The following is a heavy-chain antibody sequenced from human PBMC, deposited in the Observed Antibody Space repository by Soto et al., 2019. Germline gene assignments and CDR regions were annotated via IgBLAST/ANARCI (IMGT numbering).Heavy chain of an antibody. J-gene: IGHJ4*02. V-gene: IGHV3-23*01. CDR2: ISGSGGST. D-gene: IGHD1-26*01. CDR1: GLTFSSYA. CDR3: ARRGSGSYYDY. Sequence: EVQLLESGGGLVQPGGSLRLSCAASGLTFSSYAMRWVRQAPVKGLEWVSAISGSGGSTYYADSVKGRFTISRDNSKNTLYLQMNSLRAEETAVYYCARRGSGSYYDYWGQGTLVTVSS.